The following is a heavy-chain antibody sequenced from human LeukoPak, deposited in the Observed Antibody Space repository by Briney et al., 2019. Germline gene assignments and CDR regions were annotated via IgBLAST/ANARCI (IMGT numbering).Heavy chain of an antibody. V-gene: IGHV3-7*01. Sequence: PGGSLRLSCAASGFTTSEYWMTWVRQAPGKGLEWVANIKEDGSEKYYVESVKGRFTISRDNTKSSVYLQMNGLRVEDTAVYYCAARFDYWGRGTLVTVSS. CDR2: IKEDGSEK. CDR1: GFTTSEYW. CDR3: AARFDY. J-gene: IGHJ4*02.